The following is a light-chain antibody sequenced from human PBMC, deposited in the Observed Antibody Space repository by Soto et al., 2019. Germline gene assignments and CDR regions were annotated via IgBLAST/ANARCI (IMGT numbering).Light chain of an antibody. CDR1: SSDVGGYNY. Sequence: QSALTQPASVSGSPGQSITISCTGTSSDVGGYNYVSWYQQHPGKAPKLLIYGVTNRPSGVSNRFSGSMSGNTASLTISGFQTEDEADYYCPSYTSSNTYVVLGGGTKLTVL. CDR3: PSYTSSNTYVV. CDR2: GVT. J-gene: IGLJ2*01. V-gene: IGLV2-14*01.